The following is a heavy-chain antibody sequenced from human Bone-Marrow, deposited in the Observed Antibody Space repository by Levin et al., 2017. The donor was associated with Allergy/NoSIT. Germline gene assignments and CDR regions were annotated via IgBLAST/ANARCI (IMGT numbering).Heavy chain of an antibody. D-gene: IGHD7-27*01. CDR2: IFAGGDGT. J-gene: IGHJ6*02. Sequence: SCAASQFTFSTYPMSWVRQAPGQGLEWVSAIFAGGDGTFYADSVKGRFTISRDNAKNTLYLQMNSLTTEDTAVYYCARYELGINYLGMDVWGQGTTVTVSS. V-gene: IGHV3-23*01. CDR1: QFTFSTYP. CDR3: ARYELGINYLGMDV.